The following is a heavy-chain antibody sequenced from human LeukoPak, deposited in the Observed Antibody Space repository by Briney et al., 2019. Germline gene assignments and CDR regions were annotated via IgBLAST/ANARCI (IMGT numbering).Heavy chain of an antibody. CDR3: ARDSYSSGLSYYYYYMDV. J-gene: IGHJ6*03. V-gene: IGHV1-18*01. CDR1: GYTFTSYG. CDR2: ISAYNGNT. Sequence: GASVKVSCKASGYTFTSYGISWVRQAPGQGLEWMGWISAYNGNTNYAQKLQGRVTMTTDTSTSTAYMELRSLRSDDTAVYYCARDSYSSGLSYYYYYMDVWGKGTKVTISS. D-gene: IGHD6-19*01.